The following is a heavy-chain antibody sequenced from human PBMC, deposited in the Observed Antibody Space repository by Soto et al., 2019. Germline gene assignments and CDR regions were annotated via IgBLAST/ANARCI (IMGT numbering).Heavy chain of an antibody. D-gene: IGHD1-26*01. CDR2: ISGDGINT. Sequence: QIQLVESGGDVVQPGTSLRLSCAASGFNFGFFGMHWVRQAPGKGLEWVAFISGDGINTQYADSVRGRFTLSRDYSRKTMYLQMYSLRDEDTALYYCARGNLSFDFDSWGLGTLVSVSS. CDR1: GFNFGFFG. CDR3: ARGNLSFDFDS. V-gene: IGHV3-30*03. J-gene: IGHJ4*02.